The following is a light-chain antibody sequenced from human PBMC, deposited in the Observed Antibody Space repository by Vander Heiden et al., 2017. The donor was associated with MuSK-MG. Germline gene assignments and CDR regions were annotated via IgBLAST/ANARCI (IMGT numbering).Light chain of an antibody. J-gene: IGKJ1*01. CDR1: QSLVHSDGNTF. Sequence: DVVMTQSPLSLPVTLGQPASISCRSSQSLVHSDGNTFLTWFQQRPGQSPRRLIHKVSNRDSGVPDRFSGSGSGTDFTLKISRVEAEDVGLYYCRQAKHWPWTFGQPTRVEIK. CDR2: KVS. V-gene: IGKV2-30*02. CDR3: RQAKHWPWT.